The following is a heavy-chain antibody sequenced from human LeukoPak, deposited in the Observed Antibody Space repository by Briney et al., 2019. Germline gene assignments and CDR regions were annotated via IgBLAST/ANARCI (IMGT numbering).Heavy chain of an antibody. CDR2: IYYTGTT. CDR1: GASITSYY. Sequence: SETLSLTCTVSGASITSYYWGWIRQPPGKGLEWIGYIYYTGTTNYNPSLKSRVTVPVDTSKNQFSLKLSSVTAADTAVYYCARGLYYYDSSGYLDYWGQGTLVTVSS. V-gene: IGHV4-59*12. J-gene: IGHJ4*02. D-gene: IGHD3-22*01. CDR3: ARGLYYYDSSGYLDY.